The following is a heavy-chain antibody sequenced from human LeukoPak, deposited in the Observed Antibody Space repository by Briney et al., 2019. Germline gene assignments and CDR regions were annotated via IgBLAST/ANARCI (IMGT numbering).Heavy chain of an antibody. J-gene: IGHJ4*02. CDR1: GFTFSSYW. CDR3: ARSRVAANFYFDY. V-gene: IGHV3-7*01. D-gene: IGHD5-18*01. Sequence: QTGGSLRLSCAASGFTFSSYWMSWVRQAPGKGLEWVANIKQDGSEKYYVDSVKGRFTISRDNAKNSLYLQMNSLRAEDTAVYYCARSRVAANFYFDYWGQGTLVTVSS. CDR2: IKQDGSEK.